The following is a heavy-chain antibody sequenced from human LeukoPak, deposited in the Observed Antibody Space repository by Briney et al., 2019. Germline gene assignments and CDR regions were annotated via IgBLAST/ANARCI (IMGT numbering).Heavy chain of an antibody. CDR3: ARELVEHNFAC. CDR1: GFTFSSYW. Sequence: GGSLRLSCAASGFTFSSYWMSWVRQAPGKGLEWVANIKQDGSEKNYVDYVKGRFTISRDNAKNSLYLQMNSLRAEDTAVYYCARELVEHNFACWGQGTLVTASS. V-gene: IGHV3-7*03. D-gene: IGHD2-15*01. CDR2: IKQDGSEK. J-gene: IGHJ4*02.